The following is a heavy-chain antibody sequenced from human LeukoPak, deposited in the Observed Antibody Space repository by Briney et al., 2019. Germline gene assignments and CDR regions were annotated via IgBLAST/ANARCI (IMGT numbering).Heavy chain of an antibody. J-gene: IGHJ6*03. Sequence: SETLSLTCTVSGGSISSGSYYWSWIRQPAGKGLEWIGRIYTSGSTNYNPSLKSRVTISIDTSKNQFSLKLSSVTAADTAVYYCARDFKGYSKGYYYYYMDVWGKGATVTVSS. CDR3: ARDFKGYSKGYYYYYMDV. V-gene: IGHV4-61*02. D-gene: IGHD4-11*01. CDR2: IYTSGST. CDR1: GGSISSGSYY.